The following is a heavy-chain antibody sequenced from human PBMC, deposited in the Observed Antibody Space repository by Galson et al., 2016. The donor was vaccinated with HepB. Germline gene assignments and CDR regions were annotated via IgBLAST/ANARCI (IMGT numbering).Heavy chain of an antibody. Sequence: SLRLSCAASGFTVISNYMTWVRQAPGKGLEWVSVVYSGGSTYYADSVEGRFTISRDNSKNTLYLQMNSLRAEDTAIYYCARDAGYYGMDVWGQGTTVTASS. V-gene: IGHV3-53*01. CDR1: GFTVISNY. CDR2: VYSGGST. CDR3: ARDAGYYGMDV. J-gene: IGHJ6*02.